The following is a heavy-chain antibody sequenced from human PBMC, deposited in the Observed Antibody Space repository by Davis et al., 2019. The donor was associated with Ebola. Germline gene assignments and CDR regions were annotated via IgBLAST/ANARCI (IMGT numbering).Heavy chain of an antibody. CDR1: GYTFTSYG. CDR2: ISGFNTNT. D-gene: IGHD3-9*01. J-gene: IGHJ4*02. CDR3: ARAPNYDVLTVTSTYHFDY. Sequence: ASVTVSCKSSGYTFTSYGLVWVRQAPGLGLEWMGWISGFNTNTNFAQKFQGRVTVSKDTSTNTAYMDLRSLTSDDTAIYYCARAPNYDVLTVTSTYHFDYWGQGTLVTVSS. V-gene: IGHV1-18*04.